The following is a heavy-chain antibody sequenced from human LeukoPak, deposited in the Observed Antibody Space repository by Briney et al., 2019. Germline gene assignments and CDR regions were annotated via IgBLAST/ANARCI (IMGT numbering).Heavy chain of an antibody. CDR3: ASVLSGIAVAGSFDP. Sequence: GASVKVSCKASGGTFSSYAISWVRQAPGQGLEWMGGIIPIFGTANYAQKFQGRVTITADESTSTVYMELSSLRSEDTAVYYCASVLSGIAVAGSFDPWGQGTLVTVSS. V-gene: IGHV1-69*01. D-gene: IGHD6-19*01. CDR2: IIPIFGTA. J-gene: IGHJ5*02. CDR1: GGTFSSYA.